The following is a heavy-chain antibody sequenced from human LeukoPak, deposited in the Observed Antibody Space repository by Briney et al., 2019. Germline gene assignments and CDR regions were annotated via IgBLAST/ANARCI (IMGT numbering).Heavy chain of an antibody. CDR2: IYTSGST. CDR3: ARGKDIVVVPAAPAASDWFDP. V-gene: IGHV4-4*07. D-gene: IGHD2-2*01. CDR1: GGSISSYY. Sequence: SETLSLTCTVSGGSISSYYWSWIRQPAGKGLEWIGRIYTSGSTNYNPSLKSRVTISVDTSKNQFSLKLSSVTAADTAVYYCARGKDIVVVPAAPAASDWFDPWGQGTLVTVSS. J-gene: IGHJ5*02.